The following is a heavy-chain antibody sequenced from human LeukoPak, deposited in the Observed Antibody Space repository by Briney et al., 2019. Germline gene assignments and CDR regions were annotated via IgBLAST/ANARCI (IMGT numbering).Heavy chain of an antibody. J-gene: IGHJ5*02. Sequence: SETLSLTCSVSGDSISSYYWSWIRQPPGKGLEWIGYIYYNWSTNYNPSLKSRVSISVDTSKNQFSLKLNSVTAADTAVYYCARYSGYSSSWYQSTGKWFDPWGQGTLVPVFS. V-gene: IGHV4-59*01. CDR3: ARYSGYSSSWYQSTGKWFDP. CDR1: GDSISSYY. D-gene: IGHD6-13*01. CDR2: IYYNWST.